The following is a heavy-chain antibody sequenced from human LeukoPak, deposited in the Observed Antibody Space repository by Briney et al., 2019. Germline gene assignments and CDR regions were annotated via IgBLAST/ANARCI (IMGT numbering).Heavy chain of an antibody. CDR2: INHSVGT. CDR1: SGSFSGYY. J-gene: IGHJ6*03. D-gene: IGHD5-18*01. Sequence: SETLSLTCSVYSGSFSGYYWSWIRQPPGKGLEWIGEINHSVGTNYNPSLKSRVTMSLDTSKNQFSLQLNSVTPEDTAVYYCARTIQLWQSYYYYYMDVWGKGTTVTVSS. CDR3: ARTIQLWQSYYYYYMDV. V-gene: IGHV4-34*01.